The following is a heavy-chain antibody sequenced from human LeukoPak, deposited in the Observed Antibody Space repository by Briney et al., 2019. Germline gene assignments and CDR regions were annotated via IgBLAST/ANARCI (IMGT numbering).Heavy chain of an antibody. CDR1: GGSFSGYY. J-gene: IGHJ5*02. V-gene: IGHV4-34*09. D-gene: IGHD5-12*01. CDR2: IYYSGST. Sequence: SETLSLTCAVYGGSFSGYYWSWIRQPPGKGLEWIGYIYYSGSTYYNPSLKSRVTISVDTSKNQFSLKLSSVTAADTAVYYCARGGAVATSNWFDPWGQGTLVTVSS. CDR3: ARGGAVATSNWFDP.